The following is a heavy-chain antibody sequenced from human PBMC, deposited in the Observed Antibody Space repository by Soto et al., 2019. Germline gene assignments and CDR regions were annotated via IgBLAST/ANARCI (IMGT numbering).Heavy chain of an antibody. CDR1: GFIFGDYA. V-gene: IGHV3-49*04. CDR3: TRVNRALLWFGEFDY. D-gene: IGHD3-10*01. J-gene: IGHJ4*02. Sequence: GGSLRLSCSASGFIFGDYAMSWVRQAPGKGLEWVGCIRAKAYGGAREYAASVRGRFTISRDDSRSLAYLEMNSLKTEDTAVYFCTRVNRALLWFGEFDYWGRGALVTVSS. CDR2: IRAKAYGGAR.